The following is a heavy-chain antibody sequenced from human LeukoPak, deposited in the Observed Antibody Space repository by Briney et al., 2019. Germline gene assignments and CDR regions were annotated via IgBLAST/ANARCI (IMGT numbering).Heavy chain of an antibody. CDR3: TTDQAGSYYYYYGMDV. J-gene: IGHJ6*02. CDR2: IKSKTDGGTT. CDR1: GFTFSNAW. Sequence: GGSLRLSCAASGFTFSNAWMNWVRQAPGKGLEWVGRIKSKTDGGTTDYAAPVKGRFTISRDDSKNTLYLQMNSLKTEDTAVYYCTTDQAGSYYYYYGMDVWGQGTTVTVSS. V-gene: IGHV3-15*01. D-gene: IGHD3-10*01.